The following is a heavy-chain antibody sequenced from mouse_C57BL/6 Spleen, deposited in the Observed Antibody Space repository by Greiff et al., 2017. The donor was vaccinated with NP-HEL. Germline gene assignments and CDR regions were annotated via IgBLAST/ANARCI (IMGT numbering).Heavy chain of an antibody. J-gene: IGHJ2*01. D-gene: IGHD1-1*01. Sequence: EVQLQQSGPELVKPGASVKMSYKASGYTFTDYNMHWVKQSHGKSLEWIGYINPNNGGTSYNQKFKGKATLTVNKSSSTAYMELRSLTSEDSAVYYCARSPYYGSVDYWGQGTTLTVSS. CDR1: GYTFTDYN. V-gene: IGHV1-22*01. CDR2: INPNNGGT. CDR3: ARSPYYGSVDY.